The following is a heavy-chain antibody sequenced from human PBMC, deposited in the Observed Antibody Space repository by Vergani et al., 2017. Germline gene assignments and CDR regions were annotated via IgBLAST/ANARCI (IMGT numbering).Heavy chain of an antibody. V-gene: IGHV4-59*01. J-gene: IGHJ6*03. CDR2: IYYSGST. CDR1: GGSISSYY. Sequence: QVQLQESGPGLVKPSETLSLTCTVSGGSISSYYWSWIRQPPGKGLEWIGYIYYSGSTNYNPSLKSRVTISVDTSKNQFSLKLSSVTAADTAGYYCARRSVFHGGPYYYYYMDVWAKGPRSPSP. CDR3: ARRSVFHGGPYYYYYMDV. D-gene: IGHD4-23*01.